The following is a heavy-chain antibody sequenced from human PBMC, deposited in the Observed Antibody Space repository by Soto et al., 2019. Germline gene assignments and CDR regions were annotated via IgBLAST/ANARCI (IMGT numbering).Heavy chain of an antibody. CDR2: FRESGGTT. Sequence: PGGSLRLSCAASGFGFTFSTSAMSWVRQAPGKGLEWVSTFRESGGTTHYANSVKGRFTISRDNSKNTLYLQMNSLRAEDTAVYYCARDGRPYSSGWYEPRDYYYYGMDVWGQGTTVTVSS. CDR3: ARDGRPYSSGWYEPRDYYYYGMDV. D-gene: IGHD6-19*01. J-gene: IGHJ6*02. CDR1: GFGFTFSTSA. V-gene: IGHV3-23*01.